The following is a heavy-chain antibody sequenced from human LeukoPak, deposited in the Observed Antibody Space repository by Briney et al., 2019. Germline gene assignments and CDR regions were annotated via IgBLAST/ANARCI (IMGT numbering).Heavy chain of an antibody. D-gene: IGHD2-2*02. J-gene: IGHJ5*02. CDR3: AKDDEGGCSSTSCYKWFDP. CDR2: IRGRGDNT. Sequence: PGGSLRLSCAASGFTFSSYAMSWVRQAPGKGLEWVSSIRGRGDNTYYADSVKGRFTISRDNSKNTLYLQMNGLRAEDTAVYYCAKDDEGGCSSTSCYKWFDPWGLGTLVTVSS. CDR1: GFTFSSYA. V-gene: IGHV3-23*01.